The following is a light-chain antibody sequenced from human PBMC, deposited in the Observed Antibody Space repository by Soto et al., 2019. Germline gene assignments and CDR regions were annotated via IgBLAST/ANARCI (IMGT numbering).Light chain of an antibody. J-gene: IGKJ5*01. CDR3: QQSSSSPIT. Sequence: DIQMTQSPSTLSASVGDRVTITCRASQSISSYLNWYQQKPGKAPKFLIYAASSLQSGVPSRFSGSGSGTDFTLTISSLQPEDFATYYCQQSSSSPITFGQGTRREIK. V-gene: IGKV1-39*01. CDR1: QSISSY. CDR2: AAS.